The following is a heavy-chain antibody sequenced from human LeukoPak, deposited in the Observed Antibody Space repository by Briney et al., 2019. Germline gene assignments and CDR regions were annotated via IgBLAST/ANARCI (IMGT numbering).Heavy chain of an antibody. CDR3: ARGVASGGSHRARYYYMDV. D-gene: IGHD2-15*01. CDR1: GGSISSYF. CDR2: IYASGIT. V-gene: IGHV4-4*07. Sequence: SETLSLTCTVSGGSISSYFWSWIRQPAGKGLEWIGRIYASGITYQNPSLSRRVTMSVDKSKNQLSLKLCSVTAADTAVYYCARGVASGGSHRARYYYMDVWGKGTTVTISS. J-gene: IGHJ6*03.